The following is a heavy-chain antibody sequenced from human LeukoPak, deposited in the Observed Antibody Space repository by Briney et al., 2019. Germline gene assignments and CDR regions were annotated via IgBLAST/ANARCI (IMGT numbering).Heavy chain of an antibody. D-gene: IGHD3-10*01. J-gene: IGHJ4*02. CDR2: INQDGTEK. CDR3: ARNRRNYYAEEVYFDY. V-gene: IGHV3-7*03. CDR1: GFSFSSYP. Sequence: PGGSLRLSCVASGFSFSSYPMNWVRQAPGKGLEWVASINQDGTEKFSVDSVKGRFTISRDNARNSMYFEMNSLRAEDTAFYYCARNRRNYYAEEVYFDYWGQGALVTVSS.